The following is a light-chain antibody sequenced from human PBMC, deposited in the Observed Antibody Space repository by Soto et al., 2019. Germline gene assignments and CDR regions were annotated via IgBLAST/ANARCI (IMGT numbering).Light chain of an antibody. V-gene: IGLV1-51*01. CDR1: TAKIGNSY. CDR3: GAWDSGLNGVL. Sequence: QSVLTQPPSMSAAPGQKVTISCSGSTAKIGNSYVSWYQQLPGTVPRLLIYDNNERPSGIPDRFSGSKSGTSATLVITGLQAGDEAVYYYGAWDSGLNGVLFGGGTKLKVL. CDR2: DNN. J-gene: IGLJ2*01.